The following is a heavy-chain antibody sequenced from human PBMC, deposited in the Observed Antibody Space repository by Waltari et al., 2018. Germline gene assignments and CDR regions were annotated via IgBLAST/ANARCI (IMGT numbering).Heavy chain of an antibody. CDR1: GYRFTDYY. Sequence: EVQLLQSGTELKKPGSTVKISCQVSGYRFTDYYIHWVQQAPGKGPQWRGLVDPEDGETIYAERFQGRGTITADTSTETAFMELSSLTSDDTAVYYCVTALGDRSSASRPFDVWGLGTLITVSS. V-gene: IGHV1-69-2*01. CDR2: VDPEDGET. D-gene: IGHD3-10*01. CDR3: VTALGDRSSASRPFDV. J-gene: IGHJ3*01.